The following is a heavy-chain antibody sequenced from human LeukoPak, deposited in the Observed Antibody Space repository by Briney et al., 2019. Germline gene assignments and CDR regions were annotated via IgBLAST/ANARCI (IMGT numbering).Heavy chain of an antibody. CDR2: IYYSGST. D-gene: IGHD3-10*01. CDR3: ARAITMVRGVIYHNSWFDP. V-gene: IGHV4-31*03. Sequence: SETLSLTCTVSGGSISSGGYYWSWIRQHPGKGLEWIGYIYYSGSTYYNPSLKSRVTISVDTSKNQFSLKLSSVTAADTAVYYCARAITMVRGVIYHNSWFDPWGQGTLVTVSS. CDR1: GGSISSGGYY. J-gene: IGHJ5*02.